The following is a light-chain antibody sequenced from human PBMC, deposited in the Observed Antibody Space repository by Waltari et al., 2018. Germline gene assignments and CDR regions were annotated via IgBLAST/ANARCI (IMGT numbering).Light chain of an antibody. CDR3: HSRDASGVGGS. Sequence: SSELTQDPAVSVAMGQTVRITCQGDSIRSYYASGYQQRPGQAPRLVMYDKNNRPSGVPDRFSGSSSHNTASLTITGAQAEDEASYYCHSRDASGVGGSFGGGTKLTVL. J-gene: IGLJ2*01. V-gene: IGLV3-19*01. CDR1: SIRSYY. CDR2: DKN.